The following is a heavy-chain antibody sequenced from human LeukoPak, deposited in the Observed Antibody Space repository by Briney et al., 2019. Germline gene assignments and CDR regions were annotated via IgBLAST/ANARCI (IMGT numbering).Heavy chain of an antibody. CDR3: TRLGDGDSFDY. CDR2: IYPGDSDT. D-gene: IGHD3-10*01. J-gene: IGHJ4*02. V-gene: IGHV5-51*01. CDR1: GYTVATYW. Sequence: GVSLRISSQGAGYTVATYWIGCVRQLRVNVLKWMGIIYPGDSDTRYSPSFQGQVTISADKSISTAYLQWSSLKASDTAMYYCTRLGDGDSFDYWGQGTLVTVSS.